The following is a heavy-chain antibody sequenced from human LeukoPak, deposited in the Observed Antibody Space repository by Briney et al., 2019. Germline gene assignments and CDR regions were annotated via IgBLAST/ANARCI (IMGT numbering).Heavy chain of an antibody. Sequence: GGSLRLSCAASGFTVSSNYMSWVRQAPGKGLEWVSVIYSGGSTYYADSVKGRFTISRDNSKNTLYLQMNSLRAEDTAVYYCAKAPWGQQLGWFDPWGQGTLVTVSS. CDR1: GFTVSSNY. V-gene: IGHV3-66*01. CDR2: IYSGGST. J-gene: IGHJ5*02. CDR3: AKAPWGQQLGWFDP. D-gene: IGHD6-13*01.